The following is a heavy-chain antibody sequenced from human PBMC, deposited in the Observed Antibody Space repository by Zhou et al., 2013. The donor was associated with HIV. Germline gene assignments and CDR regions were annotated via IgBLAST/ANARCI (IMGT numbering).Heavy chain of an antibody. D-gene: IGHD2-2*01. V-gene: IGHV1-69*05. CDR3: AREGCSSTSCSYREGSYYFDY. J-gene: IGHJ4*03. CDR1: GGTFSSYA. CDR2: IIPIFGTA. Sequence: QVQLVQSGAEVKKPGSSVKVSCKASGGTFSSYAISWVRQAPGQGLEWMGGIIPIFGTANYAQKFQGRVTITTDESTSTAYMELSSLRSEDTAVYYCAREGCSSTSCSYREGSYYFDYWGQGTMVTVSS.